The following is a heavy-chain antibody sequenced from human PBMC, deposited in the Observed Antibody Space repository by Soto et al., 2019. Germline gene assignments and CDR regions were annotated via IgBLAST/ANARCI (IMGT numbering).Heavy chain of an antibody. V-gene: IGHV1-3*01. Sequence: ASVKVSCKASGYTFTSYAMHWVRQAPGQRLEWMGWINAGNGNTKYSQKFQGRVTITRDTSASTAYMELSSLRSEDTAVYYCARGEGGEASKYYYYYYMDVWGKGTTVTVSS. CDR1: GYTFTSYA. CDR3: ARGEGGEASKYYYYYYMDV. CDR2: INAGNGNT. D-gene: IGHD3-10*01. J-gene: IGHJ6*03.